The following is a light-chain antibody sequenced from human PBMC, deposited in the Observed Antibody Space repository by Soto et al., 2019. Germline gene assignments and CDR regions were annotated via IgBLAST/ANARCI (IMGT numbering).Light chain of an antibody. CDR3: QQRSNWPST. CDR1: QSVSSY. J-gene: IGKJ5*01. CDR2: DAS. Sequence: EIVLTQSPATLSLSPGERATLSFRASQSVSSYLAWYQQKPGQAPMLLIYDASNRATGIPARFSGSGSWTDFTLAISSLEPEDFAVYYCQQRSNWPSTFGQGTRLEIK. V-gene: IGKV3-11*01.